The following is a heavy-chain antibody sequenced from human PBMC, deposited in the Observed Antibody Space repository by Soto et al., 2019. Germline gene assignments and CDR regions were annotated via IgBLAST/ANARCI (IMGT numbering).Heavy chain of an antibody. CDR1: GYTFTSYA. V-gene: IGHV1-3*01. D-gene: IGHD1-26*01. CDR3: ASVYLYSGSYSGVYGMDV. CDR2: ISAGNGNT. J-gene: IGHJ6*02. Sequence: ASVKVSCKASGYTFTSYAMHWVRQAPGQRLEWMGWISAGNGNTKYSQKFQGRVTITRDTSASTAYMELSSLRSEDTAVYYCASVYLYSGSYSGVYGMDVWGQGTTVTVSS.